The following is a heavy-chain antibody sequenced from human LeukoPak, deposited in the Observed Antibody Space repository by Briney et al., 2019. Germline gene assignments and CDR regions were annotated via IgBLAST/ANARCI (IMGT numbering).Heavy chain of an antibody. Sequence: VASVKVSCKASGGTFSSYAISWVRQAPGQGLEWMGGIIPIFGTANYAQKFQGRVTITTDESTSTAYMELSSLRSEDTAVYYCAKGYCSRTSCLNWFDPWGQGTLVTVSS. CDR3: AKGYCSRTSCLNWFDP. CDR1: GGTFSSYA. V-gene: IGHV1-69*05. J-gene: IGHJ5*02. CDR2: IIPIFGTA. D-gene: IGHD2-2*01.